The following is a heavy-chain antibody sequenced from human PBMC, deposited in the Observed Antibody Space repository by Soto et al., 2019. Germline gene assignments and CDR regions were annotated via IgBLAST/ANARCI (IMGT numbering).Heavy chain of an antibody. Sequence: EVQLLQSGGVLEQPGGSLRLSCAASGFTFSSYAMSWVRQTPGKGLEWVSTISGTGGSTYYPDSVKGRFTISRDNSKNTVYLQMNSLRAEDAAVYYCAKEMTSGYYLFDYWGQRTLVTVSS. CDR1: GFTFSSYA. D-gene: IGHD3-22*01. CDR2: ISGTGGST. CDR3: AKEMTSGYYLFDY. V-gene: IGHV3-23*01. J-gene: IGHJ4*02.